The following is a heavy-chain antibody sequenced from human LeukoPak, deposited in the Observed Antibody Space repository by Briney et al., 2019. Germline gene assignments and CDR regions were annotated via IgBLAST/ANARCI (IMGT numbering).Heavy chain of an antibody. CDR2: ISSSSSYI. V-gene: IGHV3-21*01. Sequence: GGSLRLSCAASGFTFSSYSMNWVRQAPGKGLEWVSSISSSSSYIYYADSVKGRFTISRDNAKNSLYLQMNSLRAEDTAAYYCARDSGYGYYYYYYGMDVWGQGTTVTVSS. D-gene: IGHD5-12*01. J-gene: IGHJ6*02. CDR1: GFTFSSYS. CDR3: ARDSGYGYYYYYYGMDV.